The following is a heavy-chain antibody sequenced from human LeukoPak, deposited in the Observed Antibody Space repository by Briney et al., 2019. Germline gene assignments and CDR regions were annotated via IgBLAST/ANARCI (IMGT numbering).Heavy chain of an antibody. CDR1: GYSISIGYY. D-gene: IGHD4-17*01. J-gene: IGHJ4*02. CDR3: ARGLDVYGDYGLYFDY. V-gene: IGHV4-38-2*02. Sequence: PPETLSLTRTLSGYSISIGYYWGWIRQPPGKGLEWIGSIYHSGTTYYNPSLKSRVTISVDTSKNQFSLKLSSVTAADTAVYYCARGLDVYGDYGLYFDYWGQGTLVTVSS. CDR2: IYHSGTT.